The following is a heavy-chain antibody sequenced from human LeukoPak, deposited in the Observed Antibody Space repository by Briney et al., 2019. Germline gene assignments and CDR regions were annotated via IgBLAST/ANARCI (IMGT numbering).Heavy chain of an antibody. D-gene: IGHD4-17*01. CDR3: ARATYDYEYFDY. CDR1: GFTFSSYW. J-gene: IGHJ4*02. V-gene: IGHV3-74*01. Sequence: PGGSLRLSCAASGFTFSSYWMHWVRQAPGKGLVWVSRINSDGSSTSYADSVKGRFTISRDNAKNTLYLQMNSLRAEDTAVYYCARATYDYEYFDYWGQGTLVTVSS. CDR2: INSDGSST.